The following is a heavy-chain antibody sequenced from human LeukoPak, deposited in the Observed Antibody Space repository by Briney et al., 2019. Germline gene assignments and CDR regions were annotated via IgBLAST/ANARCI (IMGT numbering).Heavy chain of an antibody. CDR2: ISSSGSTI. D-gene: IGHD3-22*01. Sequence: GGSLRLSCAASGFTFSSYSMNWVRQAPGKGLEWVSYISSSGSTIYYADSVKGRFTISRDNSKNTLYLQMNSLRAEDTALYYCAKDIDSSGQNYFDYWGQGTLVTVSS. J-gene: IGHJ4*02. V-gene: IGHV3-48*01. CDR3: AKDIDSSGQNYFDY. CDR1: GFTFSSYS.